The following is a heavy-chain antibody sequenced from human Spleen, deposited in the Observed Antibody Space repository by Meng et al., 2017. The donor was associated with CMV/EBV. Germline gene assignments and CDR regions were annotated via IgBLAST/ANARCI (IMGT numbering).Heavy chain of an antibody. J-gene: IGHJ3*02. CDR3: ASWSVAGNPADAFDI. D-gene: IGHD6-19*01. Sequence: ASVKVSCKASGYTFTSYYMHWVRQAPGQGLEWMGIINPSGGSTSYAQKFQGRVTMTRDTSTSTVYMELSSLRSEDTAVYYCASWSVAGNPADAFDIWGQGTMVTVSS. CDR1: GYTFTSYY. CDR2: INPSGGST. V-gene: IGHV1-46*01.